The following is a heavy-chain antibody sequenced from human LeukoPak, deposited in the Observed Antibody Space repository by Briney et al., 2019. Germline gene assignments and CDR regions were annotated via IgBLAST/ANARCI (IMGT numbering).Heavy chain of an antibody. J-gene: IGHJ4*02. Sequence: SETLSLTCTVSGGSISSGDYYWSWIRQHPGKGLEWIGYIYYSGSTYYNPSLKSRVTISVDTSKNQFSLKLSSVTAADTAVYYCARGGVVPAAIRAEPYYFDYWGQGTLVTVSS. CDR2: IYYSGST. V-gene: IGHV4-31*03. D-gene: IGHD2-2*02. CDR1: GGSISSGDYY. CDR3: ARGGVVPAAIRAEPYYFDY.